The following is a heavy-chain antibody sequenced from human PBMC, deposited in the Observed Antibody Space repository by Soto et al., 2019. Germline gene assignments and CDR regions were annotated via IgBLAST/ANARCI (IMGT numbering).Heavy chain of an antibody. D-gene: IGHD6-19*01. Sequence: SQTLSLTCAISGDSVSSNSAAWNWIRQSPSRGLEWLGRTYYRSKWYNDYAVSVKSRITINPDTSKNEFSLQLNSVTPEDTAVDYCARDQEESIAVAGEGEYFDYWGQGTLVTVSS. CDR1: GDSVSSNSAA. J-gene: IGHJ4*02. V-gene: IGHV6-1*01. CDR2: TYYRSKWYN. CDR3: ARDQEESIAVAGEGEYFDY.